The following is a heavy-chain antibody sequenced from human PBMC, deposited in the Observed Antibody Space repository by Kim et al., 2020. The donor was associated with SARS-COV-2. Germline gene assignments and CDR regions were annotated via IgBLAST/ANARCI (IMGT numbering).Heavy chain of an antibody. V-gene: IGHV4-59*01. CDR3: ARYSSSWYGALFDY. D-gene: IGHD6-13*01. CDR1: GGSISSYY. CDR2: IYYSGST. J-gene: IGHJ4*02. Sequence: SENLSLTCTVSGGSISSYYWSWIRQPPGKGLEWIGYIYYSGSTNYNPSLKSRVTISVDTSKNQFSLKLSSVTAADTAVYYCARYSSSWYGALFDYWGQGTLVTVSS.